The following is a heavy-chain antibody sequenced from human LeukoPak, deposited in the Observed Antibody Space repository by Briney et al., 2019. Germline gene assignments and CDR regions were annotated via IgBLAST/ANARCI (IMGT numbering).Heavy chain of an antibody. CDR1: GGSVSSGSYY. CDR3: ARDSALLGPDY. CDR2: IYYSGST. D-gene: IGHD7-27*01. J-gene: IGHJ4*02. V-gene: IGHV4-61*01. Sequence: SETLSLTCPVSGGSVSSGSYYWSWIRQPPGKGLEWIGYIYYSGSTNYNPSLKSRVTISVDTSKNQFSLKLSSVTAADTAVYYCARDSALLGPDYWGQGTLVTVSS.